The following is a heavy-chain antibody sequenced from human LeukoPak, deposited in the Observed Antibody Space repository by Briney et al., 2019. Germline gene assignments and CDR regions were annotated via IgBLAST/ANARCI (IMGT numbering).Heavy chain of an antibody. CDR1: GGSISSYY. CDR2: IYYTGAT. CDR3: ARAGYSYGTGYYFDC. V-gene: IGHV4-59*01. D-gene: IGHD5-18*01. J-gene: IGHJ4*02. Sequence: SETLSLTRTVSGGSISSYYWNWIRPPPGKGLEWIGYIYYTGATHYNPSLKSRVTISLDTSKNQFSLKLSSVTAADAAVYYCARAGYSYGTGYYFDCWGQGALVTVSS.